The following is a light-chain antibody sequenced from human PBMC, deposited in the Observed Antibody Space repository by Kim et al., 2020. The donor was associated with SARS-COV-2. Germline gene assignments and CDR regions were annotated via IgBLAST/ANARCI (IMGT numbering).Light chain of an antibody. J-gene: IGLJ1*01. CDR2: GNN. Sequence: QRVTISCTGSSSNIGAGYDVHWYQQFPGTAPKLLIYGNNNRPSGVPDRFSGSKSGTSASLAITGLQAEDEADYYCQSYDSSLSGSEVFGTGTKVTVL. CDR3: QSYDSSLSGSEV. CDR1: SSNIGAGYD. V-gene: IGLV1-40*01.